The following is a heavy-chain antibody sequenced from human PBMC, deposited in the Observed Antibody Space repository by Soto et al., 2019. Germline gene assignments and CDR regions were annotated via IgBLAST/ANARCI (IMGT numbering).Heavy chain of an antibody. CDR3: ARDGSFGMDV. CDR2: IYYSGST. Sequence: QVQLQESGPGLVKPSQTLSLTCTVSGGSISSGGYYWSWIRQHPGKGLEWIGYIYYSGSTFYTPSLKSRVTISVDTSKNQFSLKLSSVTAADTDVYYCARDGSFGMDVWGQGTTVTVSS. V-gene: IGHV4-31*03. D-gene: IGHD3-10*01. J-gene: IGHJ6*02. CDR1: GGSISSGGYY.